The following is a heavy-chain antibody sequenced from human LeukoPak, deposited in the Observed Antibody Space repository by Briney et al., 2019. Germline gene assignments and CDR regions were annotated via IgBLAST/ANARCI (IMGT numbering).Heavy chain of an antibody. D-gene: IGHD1-26*01. CDR2: ISAYSGKT. V-gene: IGHV1-18*01. J-gene: IGHJ4*02. Sequence: AAGKVCCKASGYTFTSYGISWVRQAPGQGLEWMGWISAYSGKTNYAQKVQGSVTMTTDTSTSKAYMELRSLRYDDTAVYYCARVVEWELHDDYWGQGTLVTVSS. CDR3: ARVVEWELHDDY. CDR1: GYTFTSYG.